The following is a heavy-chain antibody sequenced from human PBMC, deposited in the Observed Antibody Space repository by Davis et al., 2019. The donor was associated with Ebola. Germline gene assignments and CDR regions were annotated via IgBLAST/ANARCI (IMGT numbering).Heavy chain of an antibody. CDR3: ARSAWVADQELLIPITIFGVTSDWFDP. CDR1: GGSISSYY. Sequence: SETLSLTCTVSGGSISSYYWSWIRQPPGKGLEWIGYIYYSGSTNYNPSLKSRVTISVDTSKNQFSLKLSSVTAADTAVYYCARSAWVADQELLIPITIFGVTSDWFDPWGQGTLVTVSS. V-gene: IGHV4-59*01. D-gene: IGHD3-3*01. CDR2: IYYSGST. J-gene: IGHJ5*02.